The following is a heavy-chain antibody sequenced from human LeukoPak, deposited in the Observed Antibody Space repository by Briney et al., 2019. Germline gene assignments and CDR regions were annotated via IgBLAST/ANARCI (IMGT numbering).Heavy chain of an antibody. V-gene: IGHV3-23*01. D-gene: IGHD3-16*02. CDR3: ARSLSSRFSGPRRPYYFDY. CDR2: INTGGDRT. J-gene: IGHJ4*02. Sequence: GGSLRLSCAASGFTFRSYAMTWVRQAPGKGLDWVSHINTGGDRTYYADSVKGRFTISRANSKNTLYLQMNSLRAEDTAVYYCARSLSSRFSGPRRPYYFDYWGQGPLVSVSS. CDR1: GFTFRSYA.